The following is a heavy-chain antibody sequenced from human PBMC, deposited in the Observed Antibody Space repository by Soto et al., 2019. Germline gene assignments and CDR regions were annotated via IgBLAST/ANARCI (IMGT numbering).Heavy chain of an antibody. D-gene: IGHD6-13*01. CDR3: ARPYRAAADKLYGGDAFDI. V-gene: IGHV3-30-3*01. CDR1: GFTFSSYA. CDR2: ISYDGSNK. J-gene: IGHJ3*02. Sequence: GGSLRLSCAASGFTFSSYAMHWVRQAPGKGLEWVAVISYDGSNKYYADSVKGRFTISRDNSKNTLYLQMNSLRAEDTAVYYCARPYRAAADKLYGGDAFDIWGQGTMVTVSS.